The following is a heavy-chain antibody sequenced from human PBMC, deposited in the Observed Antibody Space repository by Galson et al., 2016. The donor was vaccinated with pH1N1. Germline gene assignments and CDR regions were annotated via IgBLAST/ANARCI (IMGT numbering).Heavy chain of an antibody. V-gene: IGHV2-5*01. CDR2: IYWHDDK. CDR1: GFSLPTSGVG. CDR3: ARNLYGDYSHYFDY. J-gene: IGHJ4*02. D-gene: IGHD4-17*01. Sequence: PALVKPTQTLTLTCTFSGFSLPTSGVGVGWIRQPPGKALEWLALIYWHDDKRCSPSLKSRLTITKDTSKNQVVLTMTNMDPVDTATYYCARNLYGDYSHYFDYWGQGTLVSVSS.